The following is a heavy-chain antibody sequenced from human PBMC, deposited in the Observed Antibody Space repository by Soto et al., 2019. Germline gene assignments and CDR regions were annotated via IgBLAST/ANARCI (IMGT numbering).Heavy chain of an antibody. CDR2: VSAYTGET. V-gene: IGHV1-18*01. J-gene: IGHJ4*02. Sequence: QVQLVQSGAEVKKPGASVKVFCKASGYTFTNHGISWVRQAPGHGLEWMGWVSAYTGETKYAQSLQGRGTMTTDTATTTADMELRSLSSDDTAVFYCARDSPSSGRLGTNYGGQGTLVTVSS. D-gene: IGHD3-22*01. CDR3: ARDSPSSGRLGTNY. CDR1: GYTFTNHG.